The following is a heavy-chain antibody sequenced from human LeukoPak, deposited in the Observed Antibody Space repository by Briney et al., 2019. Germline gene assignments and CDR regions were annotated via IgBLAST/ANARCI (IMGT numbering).Heavy chain of an antibody. J-gene: IGHJ5*02. CDR3: ARGIESSTSWIDP. CDR1: GGSISSGSYY. V-gene: IGHV4-61*02. D-gene: IGHD2-2*01. Sequence: SETLSLTCTVSGGSISSGSYYWSWIRQPAGKGLEWIGRIYTSGSTNYNPSLKSRVTISVDTSKNQFSLKLSSVTAADTAVYYCARGIESSTSWIDPWGQGTLVTVSS. CDR2: IYTSGST.